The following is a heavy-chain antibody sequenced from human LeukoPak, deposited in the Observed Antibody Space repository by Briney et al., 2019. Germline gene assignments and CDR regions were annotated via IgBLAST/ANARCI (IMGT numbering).Heavy chain of an antibody. V-gene: IGHV1-24*01. CDR2: LDPEDGET. Sequence: ASVKVSCKVSGYTLTELSMHWVRQAPGKGLEWMGGLDPEDGETIYAQKFQGRVTMTEDTSTDTAYMELSSLRSEDTAVYYCAIGYCSSTSCYVRGPFDYWGQGTLVTVSS. CDR1: GYTLTELS. D-gene: IGHD2-2*01. J-gene: IGHJ4*02. CDR3: AIGYCSSTSCYVRGPFDY.